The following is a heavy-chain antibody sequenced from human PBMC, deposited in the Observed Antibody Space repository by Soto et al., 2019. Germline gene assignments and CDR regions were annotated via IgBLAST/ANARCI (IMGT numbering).Heavy chain of an antibody. CDR2: IKSKTDGGTT. CDR1: GFTFSNAW. V-gene: IGHV3-15*01. Sequence: GGSLRLSCAASGFTFSNAWMSWVRQAPGKGLEWVGRIKSKTDGGTTDYAAPVKGRFTISRDESKNTLYLQMNSLKTEDTAVYYCTTDQVTTPDDDILTGYPSYYYYGMDVWGQGTTVTVSS. J-gene: IGHJ6*02. CDR3: TTDQVTTPDDDILTGYPSYYYYGMDV. D-gene: IGHD3-9*01.